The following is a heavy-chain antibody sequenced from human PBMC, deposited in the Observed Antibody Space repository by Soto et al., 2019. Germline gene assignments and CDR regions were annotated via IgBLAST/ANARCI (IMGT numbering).Heavy chain of an antibody. CDR2: IYTSGST. V-gene: IGHV4-61*02. CDR1: GASISSDNYY. CDR3: ARALYYYGMDV. Sequence: SETLSLTCTVSGASISSDNYYWSWIRQPAGKGLEWIGRIYTSGSTNYNPSLKSRVTMSVDTSKNQFSLKLSSVTAADTAVYYCARALYYYGMDVWGQGTTVTVSS. J-gene: IGHJ6*02.